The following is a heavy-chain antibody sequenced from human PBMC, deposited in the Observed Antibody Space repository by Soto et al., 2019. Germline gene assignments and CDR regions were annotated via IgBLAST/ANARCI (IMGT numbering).Heavy chain of an antibody. Sequence: GGSLRLSCAASGFTFRNYCMNWVRQAPGKGLEWVSYIGIGSSTKYYADSVKGRFTISRDNAKNSLYLQMNSLRAEDTAVYYCARVEMATITRDGMDVWGQGTTVTVSS. J-gene: IGHJ6*02. CDR3: ARVEMATITRDGMDV. CDR2: IGIGSSTK. V-gene: IGHV3-48*01. CDR1: GFTFRNYC. D-gene: IGHD5-12*01.